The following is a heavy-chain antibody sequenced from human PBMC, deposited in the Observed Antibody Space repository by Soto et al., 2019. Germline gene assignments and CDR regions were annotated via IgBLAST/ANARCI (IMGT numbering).Heavy chain of an antibody. J-gene: IGHJ6*02. CDR3: ARSRFVVGVTEDYYGMDV. D-gene: IGHD2-15*01. CDR2: VIPLFRTA. V-gene: IGHV1-69*12. Sequence: QVQLVQSGAEVKKPGSSVKVSCKSSGGTFSNSPISWVRQAPGQGLEWMGGVIPLFRTANYAQKFQGRVTMTADASTNTAYMELSSVRSGDTAIYYCARSRFVVGVTEDYYGMDVWGQGTTVTVSS. CDR1: GGTFSNSP.